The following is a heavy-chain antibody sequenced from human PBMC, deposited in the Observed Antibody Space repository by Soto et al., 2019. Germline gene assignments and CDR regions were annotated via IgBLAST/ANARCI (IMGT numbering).Heavy chain of an antibody. D-gene: IGHD3-22*01. J-gene: IGHJ4*02. CDR1: GGSISSYY. CDR2: IYYSGST. V-gene: IGHV4-59*01. Sequence: SETLSLTCTVSGGSISSYYWSWIRQPPGKGLEWIGYIYYSGSTNYNPSLKSRVTISVDTSKNQFSLKLSSVTAADTAVYYCARGYKESSGYYLAYGGQGTLVTGSS. CDR3: ARGYKESSGYYLAY.